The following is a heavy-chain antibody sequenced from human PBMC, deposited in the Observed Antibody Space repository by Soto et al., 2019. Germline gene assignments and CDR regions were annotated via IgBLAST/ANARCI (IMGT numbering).Heavy chain of an antibody. V-gene: IGHV4-39*07. CDR3: ARGAQGGAYYYDSSGYALDY. CDR2: IYYSGST. D-gene: IGHD3-22*01. Sequence: SETLSLTCTVSGGSISSSSYYWGWIRQPPGKGLEWIGSIYYSGSTYYNPSLKSRVTISVDTSKNQFSLKLSSVTAADTAVYYCARGAQGGAYYYDSSGYALDYWGQVTLVTVS. CDR1: GGSISSSSYY. J-gene: IGHJ4*02.